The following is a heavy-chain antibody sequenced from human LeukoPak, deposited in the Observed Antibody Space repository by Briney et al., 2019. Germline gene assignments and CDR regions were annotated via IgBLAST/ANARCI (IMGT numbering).Heavy chain of an antibody. CDR2: VSGHNGNS. D-gene: IGHD3-3*01. Sequence: GASVKVSCKASGYTFTTYGISWMRQAPGQGLEWVGWVSGHNGNSNYAQKAHGRVTMTTDTSTRTAYMELRSLRSDDTAVYYCARDTSYDSWSDPTELFDLWGGGTMLTVSS. V-gene: IGHV1-18*01. CDR1: GYTFTTYG. J-gene: IGHJ3*01. CDR3: ARDTSYDSWSDPTELFDL.